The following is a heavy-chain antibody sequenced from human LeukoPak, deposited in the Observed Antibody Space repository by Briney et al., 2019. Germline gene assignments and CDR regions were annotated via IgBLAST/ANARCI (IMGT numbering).Heavy chain of an antibody. J-gene: IGHJ4*02. V-gene: IGHV3-48*03. D-gene: IGHD1-1*01. CDR2: ISSSTGTV. CDR3: ARDPTALQNWDDFTLDY. CDR1: GFTSSSYE. Sequence: PGGSLRLSCEASGFTSSSYEMNWVRQAPGKGPEWVAWISSSTGTVYYADSVKGRFTISRDNAKNSLYLQMNSLRAEDTAVYYCARDPTALQNWDDFTLDYWGQGALVTVSS.